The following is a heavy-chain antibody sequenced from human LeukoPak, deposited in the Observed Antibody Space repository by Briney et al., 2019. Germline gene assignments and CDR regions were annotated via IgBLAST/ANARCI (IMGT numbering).Heavy chain of an antibody. CDR3: ARDGPGHSSVPGDDAFDI. CDR1: GFTFSRYG. Sequence: PGGSLRLSCAGSGFTFSRYGMHWVRQAPGKGLEWVAAISFDGNDKYYADSVKGRFTISRDNSKNTLYLQMNSLRAEDAAVYYCARDGPGHSSVPGDDAFDIWGQGTMVTVSS. J-gene: IGHJ3*02. CDR2: ISFDGNDK. V-gene: IGHV3-30*03. D-gene: IGHD3-22*01.